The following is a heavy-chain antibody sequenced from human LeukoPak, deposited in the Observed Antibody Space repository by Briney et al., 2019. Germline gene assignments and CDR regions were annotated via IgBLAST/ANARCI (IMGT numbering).Heavy chain of an antibody. D-gene: IGHD3-3*01. CDR3: ATGTRGTIFG. V-gene: IGHV4-61*02. Sequence: NPSETLSLTCTVSGGSISSGSYYWSWIRQPAGKGLEWIGRIYTSGSTNYNPSLKSRVTISVDTSKNQFSLKLSSVTAADTAVYYCATGTRGTIFGGGQGTLVTVSS. J-gene: IGHJ4*02. CDR2: IYTSGST. CDR1: GGSISSGSYY.